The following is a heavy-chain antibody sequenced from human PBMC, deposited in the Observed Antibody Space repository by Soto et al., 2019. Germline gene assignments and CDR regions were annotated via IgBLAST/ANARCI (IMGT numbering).Heavy chain of an antibody. CDR2: IYPNGIS. CDR1: GDSISGYY. J-gene: IGHJ4*02. CDR3: ARHGDRRFESSGYYDY. Sequence: PSETLSLTCSVSGDSISGYYWSWNRQAPGKGLEWIGYIYPNGISKYNPSLRSRVTMSVDTSMNQLSLKLRSVTAADTAVYSCARHGDRRFESSGYYDYWGQGTLVTVS. V-gene: IGHV4-59*08. D-gene: IGHD3-22*01.